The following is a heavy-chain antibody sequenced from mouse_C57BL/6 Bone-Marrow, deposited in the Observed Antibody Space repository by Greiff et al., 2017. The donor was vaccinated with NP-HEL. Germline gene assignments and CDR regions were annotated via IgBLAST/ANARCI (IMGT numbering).Heavy chain of an antibody. CDR3: THYGHGY. CDR1: GFNIKDDY. D-gene: IGHD1-1*02. Sequence: VQLKESGAELVRPGASVKLSCTASGFNIKDDYMHWVKQRPEQGLEWIGWIDPENGDTEYASKFQGKATITADTSSNTAYLQLSSLTSEDTAVYYCTHYGHGYWGQGTTLTVSS. J-gene: IGHJ2*01. V-gene: IGHV14-4*01. CDR2: IDPENGDT.